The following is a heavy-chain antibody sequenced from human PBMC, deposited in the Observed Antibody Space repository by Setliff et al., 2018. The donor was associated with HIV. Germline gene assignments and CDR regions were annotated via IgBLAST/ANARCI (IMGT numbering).Heavy chain of an antibody. CDR3: ARLGSGWSDSYYYAMDV. V-gene: IGHV1-18*01. Sequence: GASVQVSCKASGYTFLTYCISWVRQAPGHGLEWMGWISPYNGHTNYAQNFQDRVTMTTDTSTSRAYMELRSLRSDDTAAYFCARLGSGWSDSYYYAMDVWGQGTTVTAP. J-gene: IGHJ6*02. D-gene: IGHD6-19*01. CDR2: ISPYNGHT. CDR1: GYTFLTYC.